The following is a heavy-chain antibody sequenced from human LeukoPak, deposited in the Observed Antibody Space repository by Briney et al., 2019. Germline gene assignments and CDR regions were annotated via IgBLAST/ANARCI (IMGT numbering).Heavy chain of an antibody. V-gene: IGHV3-23*01. CDR1: GFTFSSYA. CDR2: ISGSGGST. D-gene: IGHD3-22*01. CDR3: AKDRGWLGAFDI. Sequence: GGSLRLSCAASGFTFSSYAMSWVRQAPGKGPEWISAISGSGGSTYYADSVKGRFTISRDNSKNTLYLQMNSLRAEDTAVYYCAKDRGWLGAFDIWGQGTMVTVSS. J-gene: IGHJ3*02.